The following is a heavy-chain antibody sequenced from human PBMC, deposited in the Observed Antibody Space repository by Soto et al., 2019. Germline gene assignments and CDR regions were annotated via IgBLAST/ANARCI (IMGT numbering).Heavy chain of an antibody. CDR2: IIPIFGTA. D-gene: IGHD2-15*01. CDR3: ASVETQRYYYGMYV. CDR1: GSTFSRYT. V-gene: IGHV1-69*05. Sequence: QVQLVQSGAEVKKPGYSVKVSCKASGSTFSRYTINWVRQAPGQGLEWMGGIIPIFGTAAYAQKFQGRVTVTPYESTSTAYMELSSLRSEDTAVYYCASVETQRYYYGMYVWGQGTTVTVSS. J-gene: IGHJ6*02.